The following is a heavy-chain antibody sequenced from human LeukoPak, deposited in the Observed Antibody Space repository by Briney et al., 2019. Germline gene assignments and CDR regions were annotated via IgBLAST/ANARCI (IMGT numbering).Heavy chain of an antibody. D-gene: IGHD7-27*01. J-gene: IGHJ3*02. CDR1: GGSISSYY. Sequence: SETLSLTCTVSGGSISSYYWSWIRQPPGKGLEWIGYIYYSGSTNYNPSLKSRVTISVDTSKNQFSLKLSSVTAADTAVYYCARGELGWMSAFDIWGQGTMVTVSS. CDR2: IYYSGST. V-gene: IGHV4-59*12. CDR3: ARGELGWMSAFDI.